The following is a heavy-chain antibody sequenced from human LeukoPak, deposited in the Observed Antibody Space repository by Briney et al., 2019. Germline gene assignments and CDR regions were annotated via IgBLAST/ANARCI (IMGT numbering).Heavy chain of an antibody. CDR3: ARDIVAVVAANGAPVGYMDV. D-gene: IGHD2-15*01. V-gene: IGHV3-30*02. CDR1: GFTFSSYG. CDR2: IRYDGSNK. J-gene: IGHJ6*03. Sequence: PGGSLRLSCAASGFTFSSYGMHWVRQAPGKGLEWVAFIRYDGSNKYYADSVKGRFTISRDNSKNTLYLQMNSLRAEDTAVYYCARDIVAVVAANGAPVGYMDVWGKGTTVTVSS.